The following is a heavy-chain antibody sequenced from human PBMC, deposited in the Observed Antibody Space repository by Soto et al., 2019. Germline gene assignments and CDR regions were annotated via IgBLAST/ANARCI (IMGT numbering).Heavy chain of an antibody. J-gene: IGHJ2*01. Sequence: QVQLQESGPGLVKPSQTLSLTCTVSGGSISSGDYYWSWIRQPPGKGLEWIGYIYYSGSTYYNPSLKSRVTISVDTSKNQFSLKLSSVTAADTAVYYCARDPYAQLGQWRKMNWYFDLWGRGTLVTVSS. CDR1: GGSISSGDYY. D-gene: IGHD6-13*01. CDR3: ARDPYAQLGQWRKMNWYFDL. CDR2: IYYSGST. V-gene: IGHV4-30-4*01.